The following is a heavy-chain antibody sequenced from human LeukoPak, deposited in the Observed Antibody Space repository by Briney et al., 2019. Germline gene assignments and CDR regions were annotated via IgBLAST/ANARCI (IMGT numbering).Heavy chain of an antibody. Sequence: GGSLRLSCAASGFTFSSYGMHWVRQAPGKGLEWVAVIWYDGSNKYYADSVKGRFTISRDNSKNTLYMQMNSLRAEDTAVSYCVRGDYYYMDVWGKGTTVTVSS. J-gene: IGHJ6*03. CDR2: IWYDGSNK. CDR1: GFTFSSYG. V-gene: IGHV3-33*01. D-gene: IGHD3-10*01. CDR3: VRGDYYYMDV.